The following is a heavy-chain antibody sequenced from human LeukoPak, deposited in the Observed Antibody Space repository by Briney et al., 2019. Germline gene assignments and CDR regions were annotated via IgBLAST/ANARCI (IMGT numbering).Heavy chain of an antibody. CDR3: ARGVAVRPGIAVAAFAS. CDR2: IYYSGST. CDR1: GGSISSSSYY. Sequence: PSETLSLTCTVSGGSISSSSYYWGWIRQPPGKGLEWIGSIYYSGSTYYNPSLKSRVTISVDTSKNQFSLKLSSVTAADTAVYYCARGVAVRPGIAVAAFASWGQGTLVTVSS. V-gene: IGHV4-39*01. J-gene: IGHJ4*02. D-gene: IGHD6-19*01.